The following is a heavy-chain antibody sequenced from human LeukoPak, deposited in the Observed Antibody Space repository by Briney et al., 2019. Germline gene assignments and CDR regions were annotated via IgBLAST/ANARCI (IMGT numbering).Heavy chain of an antibody. V-gene: IGHV1-3*01. CDR1: GYTFNTYA. CDR3: ARGYDSRGYSPDY. Sequence: ASVKVSCKASGYTFNTYAMHWVRQAPGQSLEWMGWINAAKGTTKYSQKFQGRVTLTRDTSANTVYMGLSSLRPTDTAVYYCARGYDSRGYSPDYWGQGTLVIVSS. J-gene: IGHJ4*02. D-gene: IGHD3-22*01. CDR2: INAAKGTT.